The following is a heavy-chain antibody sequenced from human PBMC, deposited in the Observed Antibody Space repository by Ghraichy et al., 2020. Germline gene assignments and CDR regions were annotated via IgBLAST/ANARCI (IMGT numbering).Heavy chain of an antibody. J-gene: IGHJ4*02. Sequence: GSLRLSCTVSGGSISSYYWSWIRQPPGKGLEWIGYIYYSGSTNYNPSLKSRVTISVDTSKNQFSLKLSSVTAADTAVYYCARRGSRSPNYFDYWGQGTLVTVSS. CDR1: GGSISSYY. D-gene: IGHD3-10*01. CDR3: ARRGSRSPNYFDY. CDR2: IYYSGST. V-gene: IGHV4-59*08.